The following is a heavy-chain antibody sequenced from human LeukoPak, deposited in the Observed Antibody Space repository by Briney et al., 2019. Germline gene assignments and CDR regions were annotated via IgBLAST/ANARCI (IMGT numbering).Heavy chain of an antibody. J-gene: IGHJ6*02. Sequence: SETLSLTCGVYGGSFSGYYWGWIRQPPGKGLEWFGETHHTGSTNYNPSLKSRVTISVDTSKKQFSLSLSSMTAADTAVYYCARISDSGWPGGFSHYYGMDVWGQGTTVTVSS. D-gene: IGHD6-19*01. CDR1: GGSFSGYY. CDR2: THHTGST. V-gene: IGHV4-34*01. CDR3: ARISDSGWPGGFSHYYGMDV.